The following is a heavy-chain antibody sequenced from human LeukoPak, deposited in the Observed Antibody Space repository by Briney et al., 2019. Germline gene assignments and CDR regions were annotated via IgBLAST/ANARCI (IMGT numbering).Heavy chain of an antibody. CDR3: AREVDPLIVVVPAAHDY. D-gene: IGHD2-2*01. Sequence: ASVKVSCKASGYTFSSYGISWVRQAPGQGLEWMGWISAYNGNTNYAQKLQGRVTMTTDTSTSTAYMELRSLRSDDTAVYYCAREVDPLIVVVPAAHDYWGQGTLVTVSS. CDR2: ISAYNGNT. J-gene: IGHJ4*02. CDR1: GYTFSSYG. V-gene: IGHV1-18*01.